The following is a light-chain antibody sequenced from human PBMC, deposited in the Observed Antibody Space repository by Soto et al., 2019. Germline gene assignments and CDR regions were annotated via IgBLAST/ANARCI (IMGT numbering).Light chain of an antibody. V-gene: IGKV3D-20*02. CDR1: QSVSSSY. Sequence: DIVLTQSPATLSLSPGERSTLSCMASQSVSSSYLVWHQQKPGQAPRLLIYAASRRATGIPDRFSGSGSGTDFTLTIIRLEPEDFAVYYCQQDNAWPLTFGQGAKVDIK. J-gene: IGKJ1*01. CDR2: AAS. CDR3: QQDNAWPLT.